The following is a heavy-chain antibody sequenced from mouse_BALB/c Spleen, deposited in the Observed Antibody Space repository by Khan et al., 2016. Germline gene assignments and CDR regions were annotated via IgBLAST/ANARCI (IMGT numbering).Heavy chain of an antibody. CDR2: ISYSGSI. V-gene: IGHV3-2*02. J-gene: IGHJ1*01. CDR3: ARSGGNYPYWYFDV. CDR1: GYSITSDYA. Sequence: EVQLQESGPGLVKPSQSLSLTCTVTGYSITSDYAWNWIRQFPGNKLEWMGYISYSGSISYNPSLKSRISITRDPSKNQFFLQWNSVTTEDTATYYGARSGGNYPYWYFDVWGAETTVTVSS. D-gene: IGHD2-1*01.